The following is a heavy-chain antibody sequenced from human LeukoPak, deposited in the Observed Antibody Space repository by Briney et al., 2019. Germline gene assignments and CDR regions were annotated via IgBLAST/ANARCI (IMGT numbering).Heavy chain of an antibody. Sequence: ASVKVSCKASGYTFTSYGISWVRQAPGQGLEWMGWISAYNGNANYAQKLQGRVTMTRDMSTSTFYMELSRLRSEDTAVYYCARTYYYDSSGYFDYWGQGTLVTVSS. J-gene: IGHJ4*02. CDR2: ISAYNGNA. CDR1: GYTFTSYG. V-gene: IGHV1-18*01. CDR3: ARTYYYDSSGYFDY. D-gene: IGHD3-22*01.